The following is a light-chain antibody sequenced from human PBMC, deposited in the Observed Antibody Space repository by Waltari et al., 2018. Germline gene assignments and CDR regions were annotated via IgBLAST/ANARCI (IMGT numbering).Light chain of an antibody. Sequence: EMELTQTPGPPSLSPGSRATLSCRASQSVSSSYLAWYQQKPGQAPRLLIYGASSRATGIPDRFSGSGSGTDFTLTISRLGPEDFAVYYCQQYGSSPPLCTFGPGTKVDIK. V-gene: IGKV3-20*01. J-gene: IGKJ3*01. CDR3: QQYGSSPPLCT. CDR1: QSVSSSY. CDR2: GAS.